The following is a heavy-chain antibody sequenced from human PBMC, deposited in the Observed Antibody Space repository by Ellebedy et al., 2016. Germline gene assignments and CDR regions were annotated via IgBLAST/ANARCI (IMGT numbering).Heavy chain of an antibody. CDR3: ARPGLQNFYYYMDV. CDR1: GDTFRSFA. Sequence: SVKVSCRAYGDTFRSFAISWVRQAPGQSLEWMGGITPVVGGARYARKFQGRLSITADKSTTTAYMELSSLTSEDTAVYYCARPGLQNFYYYMDVWGEGTTVTVSS. D-gene: IGHD4-11*01. CDR2: ITPVVGGA. V-gene: IGHV1-69*10. J-gene: IGHJ6*03.